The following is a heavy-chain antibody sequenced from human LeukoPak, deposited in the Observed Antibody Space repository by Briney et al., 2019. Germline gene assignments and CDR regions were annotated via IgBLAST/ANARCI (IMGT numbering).Heavy chain of an antibody. CDR3: ATSAYSSGWHPFFDY. J-gene: IGHJ4*02. D-gene: IGHD6-19*01. CDR1: GDSISNHNYF. CDR2: IHYIGST. V-gene: IGHV4-39*02. Sequence: SETLSLTCTVSGDSISNHNYFWGWIRQPPGKGLEWIGSIHYIGSTYFNLSLKSRVTVSVDTSKNHFSLKLSSVTAADTGVYYCATSAYSSGWHPFFDYWGQGAPVIVSS.